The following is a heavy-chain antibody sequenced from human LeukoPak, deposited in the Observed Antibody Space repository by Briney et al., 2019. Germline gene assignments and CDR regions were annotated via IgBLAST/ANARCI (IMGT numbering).Heavy chain of an antibody. D-gene: IGHD6-13*01. CDR1: GYTFTSYG. V-gene: IGHV1-18*01. Sequence: ALVKVSCKASGYTFTSYGISWVRQAPGQGLEWMGWISAYNGNTNYAQKLQGRVTMTTDTSTSTAYMELRSLRSDDTAVYYCARDRGEYSSSWPVDYWGQGTLVTVSS. CDR2: ISAYNGNT. CDR3: ARDRGEYSSSWPVDY. J-gene: IGHJ4*02.